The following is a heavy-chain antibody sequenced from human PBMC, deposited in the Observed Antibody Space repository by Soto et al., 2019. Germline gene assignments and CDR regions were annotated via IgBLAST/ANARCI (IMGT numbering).Heavy chain of an antibody. J-gene: IGHJ4*02. CDR3: ARAFLWRSYRYRLGSYFDY. V-gene: IGHV4-34*01. D-gene: IGHD3-16*02. CDR2: IDHSGST. CDR1: GESFSGSS. Sequence: SETLSLTCAVYGESFSGSSWSWIRQPPGKGLEWVGEIDHSGSTNFHSSLKSRVTISIDTSKNQFSLKLRSVTAADTAVYYCARAFLWRSYRYRLGSYFDYWGQGTLGTVSS.